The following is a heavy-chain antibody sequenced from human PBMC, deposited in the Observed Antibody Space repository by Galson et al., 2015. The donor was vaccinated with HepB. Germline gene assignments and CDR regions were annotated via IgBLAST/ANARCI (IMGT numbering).Heavy chain of an antibody. CDR1: GYSFTGYW. CDR3: ARGQRDDYSEV. Sequence: QSGAEVKKPGESLKISCKDSGYSFTGYWIAWVRQMPGKGLEWMGIIYPGDSDTRYSPSFQGQVTISADKSIRTAYLRWSSLKASDSAMYYCARGQRDDYSEVWGQGTLVTVSS. D-gene: IGHD4-11*01. CDR2: IYPGDSDT. V-gene: IGHV5-51*03. J-gene: IGHJ4*02.